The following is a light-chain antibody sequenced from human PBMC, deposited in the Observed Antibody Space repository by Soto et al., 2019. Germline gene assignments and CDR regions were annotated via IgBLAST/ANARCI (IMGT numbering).Light chain of an antibody. Sequence: QSALTQPASVSGSPGQSITISCTGTSNDIGNHPYVSWYQQHPGKAPKLIIYDVTNRPSGVSNRFSGSKSGNTASLTISGLQAEDEADYYCCSYTSTTTLEVFGSGTKLTVL. J-gene: IGLJ1*01. CDR1: SNDIGNHPY. V-gene: IGLV2-14*03. CDR3: CSYTSTTTLEV. CDR2: DVT.